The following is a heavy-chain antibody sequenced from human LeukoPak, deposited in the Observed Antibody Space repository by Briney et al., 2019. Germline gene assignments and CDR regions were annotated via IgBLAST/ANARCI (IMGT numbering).Heavy chain of an antibody. Sequence: GSSVKVSCKASGGTFSSYAISWVRQAPGQGLEWMGGIIPIFGTANYAQKFQGRVTITADESTSTAYMELSSLRSEDTAVYYCARNEPAMASGYFDYWGQGTLVTVSS. CDR1: GGTFSSYA. D-gene: IGHD5-18*01. J-gene: IGHJ4*02. CDR2: IIPIFGTA. CDR3: ARNEPAMASGYFDY. V-gene: IGHV1-69*13.